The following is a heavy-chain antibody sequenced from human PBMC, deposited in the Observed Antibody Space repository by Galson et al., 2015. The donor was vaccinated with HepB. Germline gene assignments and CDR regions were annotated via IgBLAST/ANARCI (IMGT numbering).Heavy chain of an antibody. CDR3: ARDKPHRIAAAPGAFDI. V-gene: IGHV3-33*01. D-gene: IGHD6-13*01. Sequence: SCKASGGTFSSYGMHWVRQAPGKGLEWVAVIWYDGSNKYYADSVKGRFTISRDNSKNTLYLQMNSLRSEDTAVYYCARDKPHRIAAAPGAFDIWGQGTMVTVSS. J-gene: IGHJ3*02. CDR1: GGTFSSYG. CDR2: IWYDGSNK.